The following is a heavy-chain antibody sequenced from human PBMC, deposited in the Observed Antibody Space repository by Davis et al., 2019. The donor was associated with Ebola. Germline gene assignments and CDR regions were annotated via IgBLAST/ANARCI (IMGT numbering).Heavy chain of an antibody. V-gene: IGHV3-21*01. D-gene: IGHD6-6*01. J-gene: IGHJ4*02. CDR2: IGSRTDST. Sequence: GESLKISCAASGFTFSESWMAWVRQAPGKGLEWVSSIGSRTDSTYHADSVKGRFTISRDNAKNSLYLQMNSLRAEDTAMYYCARDGSNSYFDYWGQGNLVTVSS. CDR3: ARDGSNSYFDY. CDR1: GFTFSESW.